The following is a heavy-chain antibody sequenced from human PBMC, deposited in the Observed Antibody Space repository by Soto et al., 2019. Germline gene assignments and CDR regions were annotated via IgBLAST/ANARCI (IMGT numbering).Heavy chain of an antibody. J-gene: IGHJ4*02. CDR1: GGTFSSYA. D-gene: IGHD3-22*01. CDR2: IIPIFGTA. V-gene: IGHV1-69*13. Sequence: GASVKVSCKASGGTFSSYAISWVRQAPGQGLEWMGGIIPIFGTANYAQKFQGRVTITADESTSTAYMELSSLRSEDTAVYYCARGDYDSSGYYYFEGYFGYWGQGTLVTVSS. CDR3: ARGDYDSSGYYYFEGYFGY.